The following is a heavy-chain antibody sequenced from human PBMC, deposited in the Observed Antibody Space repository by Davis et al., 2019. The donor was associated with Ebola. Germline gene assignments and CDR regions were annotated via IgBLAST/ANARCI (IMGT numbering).Heavy chain of an antibody. Sequence: ASVKVSCKASGYTFTSYGISWVRQAPGQGLEWMGWISAYNGNTNYAQKLQGRVTMTTDTSTSTAYMELRSLRSDDTAVYYCARQGWSGYSLRHWLDPWGRGALVTVSS. CDR1: GYTFTSYG. D-gene: IGHD3-3*01. CDR3: ARQGWSGYSLRHWLDP. J-gene: IGHJ5*02. CDR2: ISAYNGNT. V-gene: IGHV1-18*04.